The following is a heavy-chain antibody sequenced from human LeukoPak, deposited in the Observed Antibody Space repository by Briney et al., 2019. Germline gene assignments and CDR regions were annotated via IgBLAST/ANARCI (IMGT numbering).Heavy chain of an antibody. Sequence: SETLSLTCTVSGGSIRSSSYYWGWIRQPPGKGLEWIGSIHYSGSTDYNPSLKSRVTISVETSKNQFSLKLSSVTAADTAVYYCARYLVMGRGVMILRKPCWFDPWGQGTLVTVSS. D-gene: IGHD3-10*01. CDR3: ARYLVMGRGVMILRKPCWFDP. V-gene: IGHV4-39*01. CDR2: IHYSGST. J-gene: IGHJ5*02. CDR1: GGSIRSSSYY.